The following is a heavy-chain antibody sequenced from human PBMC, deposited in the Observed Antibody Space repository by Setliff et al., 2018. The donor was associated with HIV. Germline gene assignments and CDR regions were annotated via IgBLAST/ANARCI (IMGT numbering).Heavy chain of an antibody. Sequence: SLRLSCAASGFTFSDYYMSWIRQAPGKGMEWILYISSAGGIIYYADSVKGRFTISRDNAKNSLYLRMNSLRAEDTAIYYCATQSYYYHSSGSLGGYFFDNWGRGALVTVSS. CDR3: ATQSYYYHSSGSLGGYFFDN. J-gene: IGHJ4*02. V-gene: IGHV3-11*04. CDR1: GFTFSDYY. CDR2: ISSAGGII. D-gene: IGHD3-22*01.